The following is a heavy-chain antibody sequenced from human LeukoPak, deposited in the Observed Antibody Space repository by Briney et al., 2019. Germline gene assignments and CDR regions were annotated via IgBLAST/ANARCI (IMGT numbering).Heavy chain of an antibody. CDR1: GGSISSYY. Sequence: SETLSLTCTVSGGSISSYYWTWIRQPAGKGLEWIGRIYTSGSTNYNPSLKSRVTMSVDTSKNQFSLKLSSVTAADTAVYYCARHTAPRYSSSWYGNNNWFDPWGQGTLVTVSS. V-gene: IGHV4-4*07. J-gene: IGHJ5*02. CDR3: ARHTAPRYSSSWYGNNNWFDP. CDR2: IYTSGST. D-gene: IGHD6-13*01.